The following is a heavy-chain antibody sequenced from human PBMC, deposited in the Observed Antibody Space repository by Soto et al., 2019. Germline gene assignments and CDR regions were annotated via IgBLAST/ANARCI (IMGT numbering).Heavy chain of an antibody. V-gene: IGHV4-59*01. J-gene: IGHJ4*02. Sequence: SETLSLTCTVSGGSISSYYWSWIRQPPGKGLEWIGYIYYSGSTNYNPSLKSRVTVSVDTSKNQFSLKLSSVTAADTAVYYCARGAYDYVWGSYRYRQSWFDYWGQGTLVTVSS. CDR3: ARGAYDYVWGSYRYRQSWFDY. CDR2: IYYSGST. D-gene: IGHD3-16*02. CDR1: GGSISSYY.